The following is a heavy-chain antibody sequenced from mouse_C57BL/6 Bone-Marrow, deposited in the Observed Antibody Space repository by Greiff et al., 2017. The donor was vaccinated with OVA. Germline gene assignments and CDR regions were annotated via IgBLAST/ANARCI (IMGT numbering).Heavy chain of an antibody. CDR3: ARHYGDY. CDR1: GYSITSYY. V-gene: IGHV3-8*01. J-gene: IGHJ2*01. Sequence: EVQLQQSGPGLAKPSQTLSLTCSVSGYSITSYYWNWIRKFPGNKLEYMGYISHSGSTYYNPPLNSRISTTQDTSKNQYYLQLNSVTTEDTATYYCARHYGDYWGQGTTLTVSS. CDR2: ISHSGST.